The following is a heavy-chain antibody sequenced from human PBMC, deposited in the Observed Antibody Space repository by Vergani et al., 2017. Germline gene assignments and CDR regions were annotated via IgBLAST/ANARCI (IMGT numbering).Heavy chain of an antibody. CDR1: GGSISSYY. D-gene: IGHD6-19*01. J-gene: IGHJ5*02. CDR2: IYYRGST. CDR3: ARGGSSGFDP. Sequence: QVQLQESGPGLVKPSETLSLTCPVSGGSISSYYWSWIRQPPGKGLEWIGYIYYRGSTNYNPSLKSRVTISVDTSKNQFSLKLSSVTAADTAVYYCARGGSSGFDPWGQGTLVTVSS. V-gene: IGHV4-59*01.